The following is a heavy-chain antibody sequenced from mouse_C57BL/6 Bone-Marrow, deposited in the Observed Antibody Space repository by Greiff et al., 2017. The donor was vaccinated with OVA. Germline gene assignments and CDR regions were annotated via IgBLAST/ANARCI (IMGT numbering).Heavy chain of an antibody. CDR2: IDPNSGGT. D-gene: IGHD2-10*01. Sequence: VQLQQPGAELVKPGASVKLSCKASGSTFTSSWMHWVKQRPGRGLEWIGRIDPNSGGTKYNEKFKSKATLTVDKPYSTTCMQLDDLASEDSAICYGAKGKSYSIAYWGQGTLVTVSA. V-gene: IGHV1-72*01. CDR3: AKGKSYSIAY. CDR1: GSTFTSSW. J-gene: IGHJ3*01.